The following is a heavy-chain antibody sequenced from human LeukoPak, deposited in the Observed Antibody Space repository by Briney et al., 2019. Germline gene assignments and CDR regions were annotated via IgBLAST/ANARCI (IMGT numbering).Heavy chain of an antibody. CDR3: ARGSYSSSWYWFGY. V-gene: IGHV6-1*01. CDR1: GDSVSSNSAA. CDR2: TYYRSRWYN. J-gene: IGHJ4*02. D-gene: IGHD6-13*01. Sequence: SQTLSLTCAISGDSVSSNSAAWNWIRQSPSRGLEWLGRTYYRSRWYNDYAVSVKSRISINPDTSKNQFSLQLNSVTPEDTAVYYCARGSYSSSWYWFGYWGQGTLVTVSS.